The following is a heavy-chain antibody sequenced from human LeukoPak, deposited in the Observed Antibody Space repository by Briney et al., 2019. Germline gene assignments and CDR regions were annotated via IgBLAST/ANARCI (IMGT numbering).Heavy chain of an antibody. J-gene: IGHJ4*02. Sequence: SVKVSCKASGYTFSSHEISWVRQAPGQGLEWMGWISAYNGNTNYAQKLQGRVTMTTDTSTSTAYMELRSLRSDDTAVYYCARVYSPWRVDDWGQGTLVTVSS. CDR3: ARVYSPWRVDD. D-gene: IGHD6-19*01. CDR2: ISAYNGNT. V-gene: IGHV1-18*01. CDR1: GYTFSSHE.